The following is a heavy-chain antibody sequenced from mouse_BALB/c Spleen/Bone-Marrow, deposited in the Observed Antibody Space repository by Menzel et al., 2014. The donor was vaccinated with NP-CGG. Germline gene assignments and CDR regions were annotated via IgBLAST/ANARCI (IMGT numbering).Heavy chain of an antibody. CDR1: GYSINSGYS. V-gene: IGHV3-1*02. CDR3: AGDPPMDY. Sequence: EVKVVESGPDLVKPSQSLSLTCTVTGYSINSGYSCHWIRQFPGNKLEWMGYIHYSGSTNYNPSLKSRISITRDTSKNQFFLQLNSVTPEDTAPYYCAGDPPMDYWGQGTSVTVSS. J-gene: IGHJ4*01. CDR2: IHYSGST.